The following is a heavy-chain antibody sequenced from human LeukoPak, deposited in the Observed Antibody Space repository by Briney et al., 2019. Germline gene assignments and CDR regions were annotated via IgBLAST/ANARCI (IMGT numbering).Heavy chain of an antibody. CDR1: GYSISSGYY. D-gene: IGHD4-23*01. CDR3: ARVGYGGNSDHDAFDI. Sequence: KPSETLSLTCTVSGYSISSGYYWGWIRQPPGKGLEWIGSIYHSGSTYYNPSLKSRVTISVDTSKNQFSLKLSSVTAADTAVYYRARVGYGGNSDHDAFDIWGQGTMVTVSS. V-gene: IGHV4-38-2*02. J-gene: IGHJ3*02. CDR2: IYHSGST.